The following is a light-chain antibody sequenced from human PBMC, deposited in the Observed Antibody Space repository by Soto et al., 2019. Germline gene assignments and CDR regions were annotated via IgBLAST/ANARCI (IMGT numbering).Light chain of an antibody. J-gene: IGKJ5*01. V-gene: IGKV1-9*01. Sequence: THLSQSPSSLSASVGDSVTITCRASQGISSFLAWYQQKPGKAPKLLIYAASTLQSGVPSRFSGSGSGTDFTLTISSLQPEDFATYFCQQLNSYPITFGQGTRLEI. CDR1: QGISSF. CDR2: AAS. CDR3: QQLNSYPIT.